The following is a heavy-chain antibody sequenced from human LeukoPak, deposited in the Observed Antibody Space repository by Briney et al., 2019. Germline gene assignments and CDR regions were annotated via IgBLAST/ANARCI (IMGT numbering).Heavy chain of an antibody. Sequence: AGGSLRLSCAASGFTFSSYAMHWVRQASGKGLEWVAVISYDGSNKYYADSVKGRFTISRDNSKNTLYLQMNSLRAEDTAVYYCARENVYGVRHYYHYYRDVWGKGTTVTVSS. V-gene: IGHV3-30*04. D-gene: IGHD4-17*01. J-gene: IGHJ6*03. CDR1: GFTFSSYA. CDR3: ARENVYGVRHYYHYYRDV. CDR2: ISYDGSNK.